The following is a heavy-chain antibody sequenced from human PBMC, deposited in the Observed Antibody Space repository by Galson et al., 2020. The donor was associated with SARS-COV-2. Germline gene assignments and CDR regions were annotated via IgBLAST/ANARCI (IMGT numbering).Heavy chain of an antibody. V-gene: IGHV4-39*07. CDR2: IYYSGST. D-gene: IGHD6-19*01. CDR3: ARRPSGWYGRDY. CDR1: GGSISSSSYY. J-gene: IGHJ4*02. Sequence: ASETLSLTCTVSGGSISSSSYYWGWIRQPPGKGLEWIGSIYYSGSTYYNPSLKSRVTISVDTSKNQFSLKLSSVTAADTAVYYCARRPSGWYGRDYWGQGTLVTVSS.